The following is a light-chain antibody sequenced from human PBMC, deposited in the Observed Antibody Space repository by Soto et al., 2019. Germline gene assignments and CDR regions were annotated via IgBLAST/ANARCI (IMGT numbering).Light chain of an antibody. V-gene: IGKV3-11*01. CDR2: DAS. J-gene: IGKJ4*01. CDR3: QQRFSWPLT. CDR1: QSISTY. Sequence: EIVLTQSPATLSLSPGERATLTCRASQSISTYLAWYKQKPGQTTSLLIYDASDRATDIPARFSGSGSGTDFTLTISSLEPEDFADYYCQQRFSWPLTFGGGTKVEIK.